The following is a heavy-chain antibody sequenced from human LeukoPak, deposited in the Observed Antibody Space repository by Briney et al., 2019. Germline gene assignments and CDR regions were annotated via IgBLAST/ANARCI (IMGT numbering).Heavy chain of an antibody. Sequence: GRSLRLSCAASGFTFSSYGMHWVRQVPGKGLEWVAVIWYDGSNKYYADSVKGRSTISRDNSKNTLYLQMNSLRAEDTAVYYCARVPSYYYDSSGYFDYWGQGTLVTVSS. CDR1: GFTFSSYG. D-gene: IGHD3-22*01. V-gene: IGHV3-33*01. CDR3: ARVPSYYYDSSGYFDY. J-gene: IGHJ4*02. CDR2: IWYDGSNK.